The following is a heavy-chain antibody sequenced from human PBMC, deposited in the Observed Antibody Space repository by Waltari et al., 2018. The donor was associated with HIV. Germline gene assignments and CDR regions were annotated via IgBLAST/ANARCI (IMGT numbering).Heavy chain of an antibody. J-gene: IGHJ6*02. Sequence: QLQLQESGPGLVKPSETLSLTCTVSGGSISCSSYYWGWIRQPPGKGLEWIGSIYYSGSTYYNPSLKSRVTISVDTSKNQFSLKLSSVTAADTAVYYCARGLRVVVVTAIPNSYYYYGMDVWGQGTTVTVSS. V-gene: IGHV4-39*07. D-gene: IGHD2-21*02. CDR2: IYYSGST. CDR3: ARGLRVVVVTAIPNSYYYYGMDV. CDR1: GGSISCSSYY.